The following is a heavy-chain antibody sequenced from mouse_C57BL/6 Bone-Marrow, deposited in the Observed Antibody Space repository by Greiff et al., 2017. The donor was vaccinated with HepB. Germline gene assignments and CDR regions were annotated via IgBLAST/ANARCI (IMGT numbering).Heavy chain of an antibody. CDR2: IDPSDSYT. CDR3: TPLIYYYGSRDYFDY. J-gene: IGHJ2*01. Sequence: VQLQQPGAELVKPGASVKLSCKASGYTFTSYWMQWVKQRPGQGLEWIGEIDPSDSYTNYNQKFKGKATLTVDTSSSTAYMQLSSLTSEDTAVYYCTPLIYYYGSRDYFDYWGQGTTLTVSS. CDR1: GYTFTSYW. V-gene: IGHV1-50*01. D-gene: IGHD1-1*01.